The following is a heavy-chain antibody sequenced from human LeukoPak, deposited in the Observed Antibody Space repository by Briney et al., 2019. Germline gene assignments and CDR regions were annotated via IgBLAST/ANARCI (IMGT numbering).Heavy chain of an antibody. CDR3: AREGVGYYGSSGPGYAFDI. Sequence: GGSLSLSCAASGFSFDDYEMSWVRQAPGKGLEWVSGINWNGGSTGYADSVKGRFTISRDNAKNSLYLQVNSLRAEDTALYYCAREGVGYYGSSGPGYAFDIWGQGTIVTVSS. J-gene: IGHJ3*02. CDR2: INWNGGST. V-gene: IGHV3-20*04. D-gene: IGHD3-22*01. CDR1: GFSFDDYE.